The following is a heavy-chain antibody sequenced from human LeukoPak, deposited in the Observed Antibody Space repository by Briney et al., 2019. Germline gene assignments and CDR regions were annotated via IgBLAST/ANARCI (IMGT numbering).Heavy chain of an antibody. V-gene: IGHV4-34*01. D-gene: IGHD5-12*01. CDR1: GGSFSGYY. CDR3: ARGGYSGYDYRNDAFDI. J-gene: IGHJ3*02. CDR2: INHSGST. Sequence: SETLSLTCAVYGGSFSGYYWSWIRQPPGKGLEWIGEINHSGSTNYNPSLKSRVTISVDTSKNQFSLKLGSVTAADTAVYYCARGGYSGYDYRNDAFDIWGQGTMVTVSS.